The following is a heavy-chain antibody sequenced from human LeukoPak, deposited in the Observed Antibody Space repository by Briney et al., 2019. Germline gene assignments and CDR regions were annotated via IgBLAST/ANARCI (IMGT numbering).Heavy chain of an antibody. V-gene: IGHV3-30*04. D-gene: IGHD5-18*01. CDR2: VSYDGSVQ. CDR1: GFPFSSYA. CDR3: ARAYTAMVLSYFDY. Sequence: PGGSLRLSSAASGFPFSSYAMHWVRQAPGKGLEWEATVSYDGSVQYYPDSVKGRFTISRDNSKNTLYLQMNSLRAEDTAVYYCARAYTAMVLSYFDYWGQGTLVTVSS. J-gene: IGHJ4*02.